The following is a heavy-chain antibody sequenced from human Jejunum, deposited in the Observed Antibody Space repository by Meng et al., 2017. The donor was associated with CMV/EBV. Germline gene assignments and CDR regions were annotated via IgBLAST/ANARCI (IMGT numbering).Heavy chain of an antibody. CDR2: VYYTGST. J-gene: IGHJ4*02. D-gene: IGHD6-19*01. Sequence: QLQLQESGPGLVKPSETLSLTCTVSGDSISSGTPYWAWIRQPPGKGLEWIGSVYYTGSTYYNPSPKSRLTISVDRTKNQFSLKLTSVTAADTAIYYCAREGRGYISGELAYWGQGTLVTVSS. CDR3: AREGRGYISGELAY. V-gene: IGHV4-39*07. CDR1: GDSISSGTPY.